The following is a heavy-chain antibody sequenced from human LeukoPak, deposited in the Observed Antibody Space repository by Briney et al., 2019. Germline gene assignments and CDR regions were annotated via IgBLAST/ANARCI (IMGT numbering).Heavy chain of an antibody. Sequence: SETLSLTCAVYGGSFSGCYWSWIRQPPGKGLEWIGEINHSGSTNYNPSLKSRVTISVDTSKNQFSLKLSSVTAADTAVYYCARGLMRSGYNYWGQGTLVTVSS. J-gene: IGHJ4*02. CDR3: ARGLMRSGYNY. CDR1: GGSFSGCY. CDR2: INHSGST. D-gene: IGHD3-22*01. V-gene: IGHV4-34*01.